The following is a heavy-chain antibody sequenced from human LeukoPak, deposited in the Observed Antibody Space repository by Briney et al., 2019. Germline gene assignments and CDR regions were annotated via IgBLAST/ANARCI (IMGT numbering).Heavy chain of an antibody. CDR2: IGPTGSDR. Sequence: GGSLRLSCTASGLTFSTSGFNWVRQAPGKGLEWVASIGPTGSDRYHADSIKGRFTISRDNAKNTLYLQMNSLRAEDTAVYYCAREWEAVAGTDYWGQGTLVTVSS. D-gene: IGHD6-19*01. J-gene: IGHJ4*02. CDR1: GLTFSTSG. CDR3: AREWEAVAGTDY. V-gene: IGHV3-21*01.